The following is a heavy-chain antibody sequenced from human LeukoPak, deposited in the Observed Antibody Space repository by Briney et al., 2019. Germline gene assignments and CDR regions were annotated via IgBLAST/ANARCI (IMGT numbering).Heavy chain of an antibody. CDR2: ISSSSSYI. J-gene: IGHJ5*02. Sequence: PGGSLRLSCAASGFTFSSYSMNWVRQAQGKGLEGVASISSSSSYIYYADSVKGRFPISRDNAKDSLYLQMKSLRAEDTAMYYCARVRDLLSAGWIDPWGQGTLVTVSS. CDR3: ARVRDLLSAGWIDP. CDR1: GFTFSSYS. V-gene: IGHV3-21*01. D-gene: IGHD2/OR15-2a*01.